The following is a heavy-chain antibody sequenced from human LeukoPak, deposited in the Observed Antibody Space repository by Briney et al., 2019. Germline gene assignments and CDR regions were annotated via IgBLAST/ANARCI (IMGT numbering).Heavy chain of an antibody. Sequence: SETLSLTCTVSGGSINSYYWSWIRQPPGKGLEWIGHIYYSGSTNYSPSLKSRVTISIDTSKNQFSLKLSSVTAADTAVYYCAKTLYIAAAPGGLDYWGQGTLVTVSS. D-gene: IGHD6-13*01. CDR2: IYYSGST. J-gene: IGHJ4*02. CDR3: AKTLYIAAAPGGLDY. V-gene: IGHV4-59*01. CDR1: GGSINSYY.